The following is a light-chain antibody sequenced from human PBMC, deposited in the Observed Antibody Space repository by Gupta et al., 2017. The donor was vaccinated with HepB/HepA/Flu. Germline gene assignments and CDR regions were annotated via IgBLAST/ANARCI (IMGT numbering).Light chain of an antibody. J-gene: IGLJ1*01. V-gene: IGLV2-14*01. CDR3: TSYTSSGTYV. CDR2: DVS. CDR1: SSDVGGYNY. Sequence: QSALTQPASVSGSPGQSITISCTGTSSDVGGYNYVSWYQQHPGKAPKLMIYDVSNRPSGVSNRFSGSKSGNTASLTISGLQAEDEGDYYCTSYTSSGTYVFGTGTEVTVL.